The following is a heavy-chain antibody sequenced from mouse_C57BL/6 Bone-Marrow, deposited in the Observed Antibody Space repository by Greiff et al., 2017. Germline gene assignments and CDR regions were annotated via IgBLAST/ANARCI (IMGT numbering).Heavy chain of an antibody. CDR2: IDPSDSYT. CDR3: AIYYDFLAWFAY. CDR1: GYTFTSYW. V-gene: IGHV1-69*01. Sequence: QVQLKQPGAELVMPGASVKLSCKASGYTFTSYWMHWVKQRPGQGLEWIGEIDPSDSYTNYNQKFKGKSTLTVDKSSSTAYMQLSSLTSEDSAVYYCAIYYDFLAWFAYWGQGTLVTVSA. D-gene: IGHD2-4*01. J-gene: IGHJ3*01.